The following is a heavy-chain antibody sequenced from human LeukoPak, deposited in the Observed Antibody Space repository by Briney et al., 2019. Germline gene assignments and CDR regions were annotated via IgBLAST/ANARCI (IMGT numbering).Heavy chain of an antibody. J-gene: IGHJ3*02. CDR2: INPNSGGT. CDR1: GYTFTGYY. Sequence: ASVKVSCKASGYTFTGYYMHWVRQAPGQGLEWMGWINPNSGGTNYAQKFQGRVTMTRDTTISTAYMEVSRLSSDDTAVYYCARESVLYYYDSSGNDAFDIWGQGTMVTVSS. V-gene: IGHV1-2*02. CDR3: ARESVLYYYDSSGNDAFDI. D-gene: IGHD3-22*01.